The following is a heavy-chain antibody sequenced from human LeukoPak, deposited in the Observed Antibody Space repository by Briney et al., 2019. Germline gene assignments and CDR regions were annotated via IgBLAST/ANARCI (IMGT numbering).Heavy chain of an antibody. V-gene: IGHV1-69*13. CDR1: GGTSSSYA. D-gene: IGHD2-8*02. CDR3: ARGGTGATESHYYYYGMDV. J-gene: IGHJ6*02. CDR2: IIPIFGTA. Sequence: SVKFSCKASGGTSSSYAISWVRQAPGQGLEWMGGIIPIFGTANYAQKFQGRVTITADESTSTAYMELSSLRSEDTAVYYCARGGTGATESHYYYYGMDVWGQGTTVTVSS.